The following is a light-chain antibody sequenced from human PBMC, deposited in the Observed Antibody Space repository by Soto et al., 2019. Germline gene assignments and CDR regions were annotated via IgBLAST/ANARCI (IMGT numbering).Light chain of an antibody. J-gene: IGKJ1*01. CDR2: DAS. V-gene: IGKV3-11*01. CDR1: QGIRNY. CDR3: QQRSNWPA. Sequence: EVVLTQSPATLSLSPGERATLSCRASQGIRNYLAWYQQKVGQAPRLLIYDASNRAPGIPARFSGSGSGTDFTLTISSLEPEDFAVYFCQQRSNWPAFGQGTKVE.